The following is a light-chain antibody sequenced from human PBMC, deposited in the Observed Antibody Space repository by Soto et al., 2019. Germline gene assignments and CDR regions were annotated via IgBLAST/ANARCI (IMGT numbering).Light chain of an antibody. V-gene: IGKV2-30*01. CDR1: QSVVYSDGNAY. CDR3: MPGTHRPPT. J-gene: IGKJ1*01. CDR2: TVP. Sequence: VVMTQSPPSLPVTLGQPASISCRSSQSVVYSDGNAYLNWFQQRPGQSPRRLIYTVPNRHAGVLVRSSDDGSGTDFTLKISRVEPEDVEIYYYMPGTHRPPTFGQGTKVES.